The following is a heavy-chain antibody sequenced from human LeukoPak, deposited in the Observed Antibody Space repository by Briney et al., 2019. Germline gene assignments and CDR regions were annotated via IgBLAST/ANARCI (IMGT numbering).Heavy chain of an antibody. CDR2: IYTSGST. Sequence: PSETLSLTCTVSGGSISSGSYYWSWIRQPAGKGLEWIGRIYTSGSTNYNPSLKSRVTISVDTSKNQFSLKLSSVTAADTAVYYCARGLYPNFAPMDVWGKGTTVTVSS. CDR3: ARGLYPNFAPMDV. CDR1: GGSISSGSYY. D-gene: IGHD4/OR15-4a*01. V-gene: IGHV4-61*02. J-gene: IGHJ6*03.